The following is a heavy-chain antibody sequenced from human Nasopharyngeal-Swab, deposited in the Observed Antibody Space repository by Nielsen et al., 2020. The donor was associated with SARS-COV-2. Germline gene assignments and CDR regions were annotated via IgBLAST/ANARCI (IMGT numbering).Heavy chain of an antibody. D-gene: IGHD6-19*01. CDR1: GFTFSSYW. CDR3: ARGRAVAGTSLRRDNWFDP. V-gene: IGHV3-74*01. J-gene: IGHJ5*02. CDR2: INSDGRST. Sequence: GESLKISCAVSGFTFSSYWMHWVRQAPGKGLVWVSRINSDGRSTSYADSVKGRFTISRDNAKNTLYLQMNSLRAEDTAVYYCARGRAVAGTSLRRDNWFDPWGQGTLVTVSS.